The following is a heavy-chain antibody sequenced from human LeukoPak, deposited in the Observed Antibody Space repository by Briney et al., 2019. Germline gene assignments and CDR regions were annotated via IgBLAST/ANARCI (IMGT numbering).Heavy chain of an antibody. J-gene: IGHJ4*02. D-gene: IGHD4/OR15-4a*01. V-gene: IGHV3-23*01. Sequence: PGGSLRLSCAASGFTFSSYAMSWVRQAPGKGLEWVSVISGSGDKTYYADSVKGRFTISRDNSKNTLYLQMNSLRADDTAVYYCARAWNGCSDYWGQGTLVTVSS. CDR1: GFTFSSYA. CDR2: ISGSGDKT. CDR3: ARAWNGCSDY.